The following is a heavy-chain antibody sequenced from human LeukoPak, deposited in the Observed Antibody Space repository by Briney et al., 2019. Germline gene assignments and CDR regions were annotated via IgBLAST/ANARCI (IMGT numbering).Heavy chain of an antibody. CDR1: GYTFTSNY. Sequence: ASVKVSCKASGYTFTSNYIHWVRQAPGQGLEWMGMIYPRDGSTSYALKFQGRVTMTRDTSTSTVHMELSGLRSEDTAVYYCARDQEGFDYWGQGTLVTVSS. CDR3: ARDQEGFDY. J-gene: IGHJ4*02. CDR2: IYPRDGST. V-gene: IGHV1-46*01.